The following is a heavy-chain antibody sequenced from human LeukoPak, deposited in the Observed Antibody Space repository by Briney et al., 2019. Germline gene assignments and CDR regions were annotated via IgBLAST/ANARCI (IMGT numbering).Heavy chain of an antibody. D-gene: IGHD2-2*01. Sequence: SETLSLTCTVSGGSISSYYWSWIRQPPGKGLEWIGYIYYSGSTNYNPSLKSRVSISVDTSKNQFSLKLTSVTAADTAVYYCARHSCASSVSCSAYFQHWGQGTLVTVSS. CDR1: GGSISSYY. V-gene: IGHV4-59*08. CDR3: ARHSCASSVSCSAYFQH. J-gene: IGHJ1*01. CDR2: IYYSGST.